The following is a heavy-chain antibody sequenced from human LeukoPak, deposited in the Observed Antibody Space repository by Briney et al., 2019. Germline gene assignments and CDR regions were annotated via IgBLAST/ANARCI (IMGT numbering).Heavy chain of an antibody. V-gene: IGHV3-48*03. D-gene: IGHD2-2*01. Sequence: GGSLRLSCAASGFTFSSYEMNWVRQAPGKGLEWVSYISSSGSTIYYADSVKGRFTISRDNAKNSLYLQMNSLRAEDTALYYCAKDIFYKRSVPATATSDYWGQGTLVTVSS. J-gene: IGHJ4*02. CDR2: ISSSGSTI. CDR3: AKDIFYKRSVPATATSDY. CDR1: GFTFSSYE.